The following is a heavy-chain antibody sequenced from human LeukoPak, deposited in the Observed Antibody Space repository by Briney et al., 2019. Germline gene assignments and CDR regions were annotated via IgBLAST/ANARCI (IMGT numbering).Heavy chain of an antibody. D-gene: IGHD3-10*01. V-gene: IGHV1-24*01. J-gene: IGHJ4*02. CDR3: ARDRGKWFGDFFDF. Sequence: ASVKVSCKVSGYTLTELSMHWVRQAPGKGLEWMGGFDPEDGETIYAQKFQGRVTMTEDTSTSTAYMELRSLRSDDTAVYYCARDRGKWFGDFFDFWGQGTLVTVSS. CDR2: FDPEDGET. CDR1: GYTLTELS.